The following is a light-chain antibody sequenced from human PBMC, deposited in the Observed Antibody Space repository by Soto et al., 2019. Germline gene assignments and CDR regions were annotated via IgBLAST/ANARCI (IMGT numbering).Light chain of an antibody. CDR1: QSVSSY. J-gene: IGKJ4*01. CDR2: DAS. CDR3: QQRSNWPPLT. Sequence: EIVLTQSPATLSLSPGERATLSCRASQSVSSYLDWYQQKPGQAPRLLIYDASNRATGVPARFSGSGSGTDFTLAISSLEPEDCGVYYCQQRSNWPPLTFGGGTKVEIK. V-gene: IGKV3-11*01.